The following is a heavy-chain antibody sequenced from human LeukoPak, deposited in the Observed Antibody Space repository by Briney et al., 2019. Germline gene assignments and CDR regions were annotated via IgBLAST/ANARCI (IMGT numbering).Heavy chain of an antibody. V-gene: IGHV1-2*02. J-gene: IGHJ4*02. CDR2: INPNSGAT. D-gene: IGHD3-22*01. Sequence: ASVKVSCKASRYTFTAYYIRWVRQAPGQGLEWMGWINPNSGATNYAQKFQDRVTMTRDTSFSTAYMELSRLRSDDTALYYCARDQNYYDSTSYYGMDYWGQGTLVTVAS. CDR3: ARDQNYYDSTSYYGMDY. CDR1: RYTFTAYY.